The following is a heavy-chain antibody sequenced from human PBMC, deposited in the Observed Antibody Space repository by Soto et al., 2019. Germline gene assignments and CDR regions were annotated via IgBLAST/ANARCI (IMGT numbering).Heavy chain of an antibody. CDR3: ARDRDIVVVPAAIDYYFDY. V-gene: IGHV3-33*01. Sequence: GGSLRLSCAASGFTFSSYGMHWVRQAPGKGLEWVAVIWYDGSNKYYADSVKGRFTISRDNSKNTLYLQMNSLRAEDTAVYYCARDRDIVVVPAAIDYYFDYWGQGTLVTVSS. CDR1: GFTFSSYG. CDR2: IWYDGSNK. D-gene: IGHD2-2*01. J-gene: IGHJ4*02.